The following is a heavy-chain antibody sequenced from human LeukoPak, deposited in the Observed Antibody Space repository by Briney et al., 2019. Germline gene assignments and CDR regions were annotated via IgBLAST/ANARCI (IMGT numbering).Heavy chain of an antibody. CDR1: GYTFTSYY. CDR3: ARGLYYYGSARGNWFDP. J-gene: IGHJ5*02. CDR2: INPSGGST. V-gene: IGHV1-46*01. Sequence: ASVKVSCKASGYTFTSYYMHWVRQAPGQGLEWMGIINPSGGSTSYAQKFQGRVTMTRDTSTSTVYMELGSLRSEDTAVYYCARGLYYYGSARGNWFDPWGQGTLVTVSS. D-gene: IGHD3-10*01.